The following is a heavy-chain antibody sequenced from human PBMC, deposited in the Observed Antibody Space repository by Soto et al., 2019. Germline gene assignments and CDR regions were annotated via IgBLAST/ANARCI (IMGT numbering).Heavy chain of an antibody. V-gene: IGHV3-30*18. Sequence: SLRLSCAASGFTFSSYGMHWVRQAPGKGLEWVAVISYDGSNKYYADSVKGRFTISRDNSKNTLYLQMNSLRAEDTAVYYCAKDLLRVVGATEYYYYGMDVWGQGTTVTVSS. D-gene: IGHD1-26*01. CDR1: GFTFSSYG. J-gene: IGHJ6*02. CDR2: ISYDGSNK. CDR3: AKDLLRVVGATEYYYYGMDV.